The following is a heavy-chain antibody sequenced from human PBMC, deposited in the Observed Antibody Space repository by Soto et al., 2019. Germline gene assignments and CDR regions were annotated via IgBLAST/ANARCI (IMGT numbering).Heavy chain of an antibody. CDR3: ARTIAARLDYYYYMDV. CDR2: IIPILGIA. D-gene: IGHD6-6*01. J-gene: IGHJ6*03. CDR1: GGTFSSYT. V-gene: IGHV1-69*02. Sequence: QVQLVQSGAEVKKPGSWVKVSCKASGGTFSSYTISWVRQAPRQGLEWMGRIIPILGIANYAQKFQGRVTITADKSTSTAYMELSSLRSEDTAVYYCARTIAARLDYYYYMDVWGKGTTVTVSS.